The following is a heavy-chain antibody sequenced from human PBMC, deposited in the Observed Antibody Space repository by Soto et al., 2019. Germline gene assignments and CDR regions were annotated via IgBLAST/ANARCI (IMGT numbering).Heavy chain of an antibody. CDR3: ARSGAMELRYYYGMDV. Sequence: SETLSLTCTVSGGSISSYYWSWIRQPPGKGLEWIGYIYYSGSTNYNPSLKSRVTISVDTSKNQFSLKLSSVTAADTAVYYCARSGAMELRYYYGMDVWGQGTTVT. CDR1: GGSISSYY. V-gene: IGHV4-59*01. D-gene: IGHD1-7*01. J-gene: IGHJ6*02. CDR2: IYYSGST.